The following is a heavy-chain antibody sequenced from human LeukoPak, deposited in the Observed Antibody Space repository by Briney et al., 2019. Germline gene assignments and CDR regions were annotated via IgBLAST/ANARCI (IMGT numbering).Heavy chain of an antibody. CDR2: INPDSGVT. Sequence: ASVKVSCKASGYTFTGYYMHWVRQAPGQGLEWMGWINPDSGVTNYSQKFQGRVTMTRDTSISTAYMELSSLRSDDTAVYYCARGFDWLEYYFDYWGQGTLVTVSS. D-gene: IGHD3-9*01. CDR1: GYTFTGYY. CDR3: ARGFDWLEYYFDY. J-gene: IGHJ4*02. V-gene: IGHV1-2*02.